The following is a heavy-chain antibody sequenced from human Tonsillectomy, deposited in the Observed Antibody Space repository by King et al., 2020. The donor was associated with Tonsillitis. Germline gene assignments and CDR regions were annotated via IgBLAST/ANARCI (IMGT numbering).Heavy chain of an antibody. CDR2: IKQDGSEK. CDR1: GFIFSRHW. V-gene: IGHV3-7*01. D-gene: IGHD3-22*01. CDR3: ARDGRAKWNLDSSGSYYDY. J-gene: IGHJ4*02. Sequence: VQLVESGGGLVQPGGSLRLSCAASGFIFSRHWMSWVRQAPGKGLEWVANIKQDGSEKYYVDSVKGRFTISRDNAKNSLYLQMDSLRDEDTAVYYCARDGRAKWNLDSSGSYYDYWGQGTLVTVSS.